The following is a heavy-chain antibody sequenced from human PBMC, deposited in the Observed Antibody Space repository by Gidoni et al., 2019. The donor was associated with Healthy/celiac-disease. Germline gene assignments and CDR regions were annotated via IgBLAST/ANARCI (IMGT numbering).Heavy chain of an antibody. D-gene: IGHD3-22*01. Sequence: QVQLVQSGAEVKKPGSSVKVSCKASGCTFRSYAISWVRQAPGQGLEWMGGIIPIFGTANYAQKFQGRVTITADESTSTAYMELSSLRSEDTAVYYCARVKLPPDGYYDSSGYHFREPFDIWGQGTMVTVSS. V-gene: IGHV1-69*01. CDR3: ARVKLPPDGYYDSSGYHFREPFDI. J-gene: IGHJ3*02. CDR2: IIPIFGTA. CDR1: GCTFRSYA.